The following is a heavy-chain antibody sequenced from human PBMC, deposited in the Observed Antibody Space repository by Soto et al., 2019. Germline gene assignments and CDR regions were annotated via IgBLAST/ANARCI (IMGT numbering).Heavy chain of an antibody. CDR1: GGSIISYY. CDR3: ARGHCSSTSRYYYYYGMEV. D-gene: IGHD2-2*01. CDR2: LYYSGPT. J-gene: IGHJ6*02. V-gene: IGHV4-59*01. Sequence: SLTCTVSGGSIISYYWSWIRQPPGKGLEWIGYLYYSGPTTHNPTLKSRVTISVDTSKNQFSLKLSSVAAADTAVYYCARGHCSSTSRYYYYYGMEVWFQGTTVNVSS.